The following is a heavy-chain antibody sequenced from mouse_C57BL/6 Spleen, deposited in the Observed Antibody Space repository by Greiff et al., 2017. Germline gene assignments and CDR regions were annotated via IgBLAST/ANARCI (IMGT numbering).Heavy chain of an antibody. J-gene: IGHJ2*01. CDR2: ISSGGSYT. D-gene: IGHD1-1*01. V-gene: IGHV5-6*02. CDR3: AQTGTTGYFDY. CDR1: GFTFSSYG. Sequence: DVKLVESGGDLVKPGGSLKLSCAASGFTFSSYGMSWVRQTPDKRLEWVATISSGGSYTYYPDSVKGRFTISRDNAKNTLYLQMSSLKSEDTAMYYCAQTGTTGYFDYWGQGTTLTVSS.